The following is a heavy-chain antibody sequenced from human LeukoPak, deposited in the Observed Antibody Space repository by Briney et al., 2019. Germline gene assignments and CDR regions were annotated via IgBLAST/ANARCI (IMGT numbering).Heavy chain of an antibody. CDR3: ARVISGYDYYY. V-gene: IGHV4-59*01. D-gene: IGHD5-12*01. CDR2: IWHTGTT. CDR1: GGSISTFY. Sequence: PSETLSLTCSVSGGSISTFYWGWIRQPPGKGLEWIGYIWHTGTTVYSPSLKSRVTMSLDASKNQFSLQLTSVTAADTAVYYCARVISGYDYYYWGQGTPVTVSS. J-gene: IGHJ4*02.